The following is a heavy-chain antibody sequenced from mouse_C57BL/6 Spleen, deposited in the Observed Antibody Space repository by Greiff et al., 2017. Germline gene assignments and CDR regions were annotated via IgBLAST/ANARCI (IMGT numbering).Heavy chain of an antibody. D-gene: IGHD2-4*01. CDR1: GYTFTSYW. Sequence: QVQLQQPGAELVKPGASVKMSCKASGYTFTSYWITWVKQRPGQGLEWIGDIYPGSGSTNYNEKFKSKATLTVDTSSSTAYMQLSSLTSEDSAVYYCARPYYDYDGGYFDVWGTGTTVTVSS. CDR2: IYPGSGST. V-gene: IGHV1-55*01. J-gene: IGHJ1*03. CDR3: ARPYYDYDGGYFDV.